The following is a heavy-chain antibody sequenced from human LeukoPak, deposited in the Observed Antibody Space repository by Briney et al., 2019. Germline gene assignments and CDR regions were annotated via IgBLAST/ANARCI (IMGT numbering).Heavy chain of an antibody. CDR2: IYTSGST. V-gene: IGHV4-61*02. CDR3: ARVSGGVWFDP. Sequence: PSETLSLTCTVSGGSISSGSYYWSWIRQPAGKGLEWIGRIYTSGSTNYNPSLKSRVTTSVDTSKNQFSLKLSSVTAADTAVYYCARVSGGVWFDPWGQGTLVTVSS. D-gene: IGHD3-10*01. J-gene: IGHJ5*02. CDR1: GGSISSGSYY.